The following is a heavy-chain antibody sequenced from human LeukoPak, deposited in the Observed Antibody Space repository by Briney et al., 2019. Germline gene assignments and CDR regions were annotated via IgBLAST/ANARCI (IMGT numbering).Heavy chain of an antibody. CDR1: GGSISSYY. D-gene: IGHD1-1*01. Sequence: SETLSLTCTVSGGSISSYYWSWIRQPPGKGLKWIGYIYYSGSTNYNPSLKSRVTISVDTSNNQFSLKLSSVTAADTAVYYCAREVTTPKNWFDPWGQGTLVTVSS. J-gene: IGHJ5*02. CDR3: AREVTTPKNWFDP. V-gene: IGHV4-4*08. CDR2: IYYSGST.